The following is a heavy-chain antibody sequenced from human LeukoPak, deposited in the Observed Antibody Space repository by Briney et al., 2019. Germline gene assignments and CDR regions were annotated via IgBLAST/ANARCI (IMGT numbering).Heavy chain of an antibody. Sequence: GGSLRLSCAASGFTFGSYAMHWVRQAPGKGLEWVAVISYDGSNKYYADSVKGRFTVSRDNSKNTLYLQMNSLRAEDTAVYYCARGPRAAAGRFDPWGQGTLVTVSS. J-gene: IGHJ5*02. V-gene: IGHV3-30-3*01. CDR1: GFTFGSYA. D-gene: IGHD6-13*01. CDR3: ARGPRAAAGRFDP. CDR2: ISYDGSNK.